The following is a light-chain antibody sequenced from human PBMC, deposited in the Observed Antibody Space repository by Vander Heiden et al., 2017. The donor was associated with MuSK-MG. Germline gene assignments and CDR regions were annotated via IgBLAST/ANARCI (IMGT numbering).Light chain of an antibody. CDR1: SSDVGGYNY. CDR2: DVH. V-gene: IGLV2-14*03. Sequence: HSALTQPASVSGSPGQPTTISCTGTSSDVGGYNYLSWYQQLPGRAPTLILYDVHHRPAGVSNRFSGSKSDNTASLTISGLQPEDEADYYCSSYTSHNTRVFGGGTKLT. J-gene: IGLJ3*02. CDR3: SSYTSHNTRV.